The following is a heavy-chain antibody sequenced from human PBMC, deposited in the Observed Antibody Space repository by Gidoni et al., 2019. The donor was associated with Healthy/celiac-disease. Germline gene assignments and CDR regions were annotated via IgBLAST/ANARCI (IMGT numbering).Heavy chain of an antibody. CDR1: GGSISSSSYY. J-gene: IGHJ5*02. Sequence: LQLQESGPGLVKPSETLSLTCTVSGGSISSSSYYWGWIRQPPGKGLEWIGSISSSGSPYYNPSLKSRVTISVDTSKNQFSLKLSSVTAADPAVYYCAATYYDFWSGYYRWFDPWGQGTLVTVSS. CDR3: AATYYDFWSGYYRWFDP. D-gene: IGHD3-3*01. V-gene: IGHV4-39*01. CDR2: ISSSGSP.